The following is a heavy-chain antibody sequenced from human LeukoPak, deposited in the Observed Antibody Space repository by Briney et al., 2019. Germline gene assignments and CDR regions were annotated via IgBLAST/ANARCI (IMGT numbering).Heavy chain of an antibody. V-gene: IGHV3-30*02. CDR2: IQYDGNYE. D-gene: IGHD1-26*01. CDR1: GFTFSSYG. J-gene: IGHJ6*02. CDR3: AKPGANRGDYYYYYGMDV. Sequence: PRTSLRLSCAASGFTFSSYGIHWVRQAPGKGLEWMVFIQYDGNYEKYAESVRGRVTISRDNSKNTVYLQMNSLRVDDTAVYYCAKPGANRGDYYYYYGMDVWGQGTTVTVSS.